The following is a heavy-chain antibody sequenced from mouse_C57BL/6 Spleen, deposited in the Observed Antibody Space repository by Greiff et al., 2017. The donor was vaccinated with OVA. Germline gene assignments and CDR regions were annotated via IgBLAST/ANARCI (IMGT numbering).Heavy chain of an antibody. Sequence: QVQLQQPGAELVMPGASVKLSCKASGYTFTSYWMHWVKQRPGQGLEWIGEIDPSDSYTNYNQKFKGKSTLTVDKSSSTAYMQLSSLTSEDSAVDYCARPTVVSDWYFDVWGTGTTVTVSS. CDR3: ARPTVVSDWYFDV. CDR2: IDPSDSYT. D-gene: IGHD1-1*01. CDR1: GYTFTSYW. J-gene: IGHJ1*03. V-gene: IGHV1-69*01.